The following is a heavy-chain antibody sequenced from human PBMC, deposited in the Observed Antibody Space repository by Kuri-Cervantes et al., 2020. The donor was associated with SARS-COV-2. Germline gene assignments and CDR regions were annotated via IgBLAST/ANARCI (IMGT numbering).Heavy chain of an antibody. Sequence: SETLSLTCAVYGGSFSGYYWSWIRQPPGKGLEWIGEINHSGSTNYNPSLKSRVTISVDTSKNQFSLKLSSVTAADTAVYYCARDFRYYYDSSGYYYYDAFDIWGQGTMVTVSS. CDR1: GGSFSGYY. D-gene: IGHD3-22*01. CDR3: ARDFRYYYDSSGYYYYDAFDI. J-gene: IGHJ3*02. CDR2: INHSGST. V-gene: IGHV4-34*01.